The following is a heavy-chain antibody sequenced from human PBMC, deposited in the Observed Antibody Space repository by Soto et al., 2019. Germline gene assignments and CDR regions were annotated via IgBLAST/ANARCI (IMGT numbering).Heavy chain of an antibody. CDR3: AKDALAYYDFWS. D-gene: IGHD3-3*01. J-gene: IGHJ4*02. CDR1: GLTFSSYA. V-gene: IGHV3-23*01. CDR2: ISNSGRST. Sequence: PVGSLRLSCGASGLTFSSYAMSWVRQAPGKGLEWVSHISNSGRSTKYADSVKGRFTISRDNSKNTLYLQMNSLRAEDTAIYYCAKDALAYYDFWSWGQGTLVTVSS.